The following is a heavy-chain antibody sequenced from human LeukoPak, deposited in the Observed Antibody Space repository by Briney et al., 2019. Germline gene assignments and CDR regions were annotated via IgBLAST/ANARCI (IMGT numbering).Heavy chain of an antibody. CDR2: MNQDGNDK. CDR1: GFTFSSYW. V-gene: IGHV3-7*01. J-gene: IGHJ3*02. CDR3: ARDRGWEQGGAFDI. D-gene: IGHD1-26*01. Sequence: GGSLRLSCAASGFTFSSYWMSWVRQAPGKGLEWVANMNQDGNDKNYVDSVKGRFTISRDNAKNSLYLQMNSLRAEDTAVYYCARDRGWEQGGAFDIWGQGTMVTVSS.